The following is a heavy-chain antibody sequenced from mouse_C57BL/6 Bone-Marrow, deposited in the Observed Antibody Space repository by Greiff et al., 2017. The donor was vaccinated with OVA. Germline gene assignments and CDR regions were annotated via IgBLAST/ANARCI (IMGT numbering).Heavy chain of an antibody. CDR1: GFTFSDYG. V-gene: IGHV5-17*01. J-gene: IGHJ3*01. Sequence: EVNVVESGGGLVKPGGSLKLSCAASGFTFSDYGMHWVRQAPEKGLEWVAYISSGSSTIYYADTVKGRFTISRDNAKNTLFLQLTRLRSEDTAMDYCARAYDYVEGAGFAYWGQGTLVTVSA. CDR3: ARAYDYVEGAGFAY. CDR2: ISSGSSTI. D-gene: IGHD2-4*01.